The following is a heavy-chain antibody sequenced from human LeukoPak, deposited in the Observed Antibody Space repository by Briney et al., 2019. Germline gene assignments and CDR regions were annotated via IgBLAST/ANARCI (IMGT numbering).Heavy chain of an antibody. J-gene: IGHJ4*02. CDR2: ISYDGSNK. D-gene: IGHD2-2*01. Sequence: GGSLRLSCAASGFTFSSYAMHWVRQAPGKGLEWVAVISYDGSNKYYADSVKGRFTISRDNSKNTLYLQMNSLRAEDTAVYYCARGVGVVPAAMLLCWGQGTLVTASS. V-gene: IGHV3-30*04. CDR3: ARGVGVVPAAMLLC. CDR1: GFTFSSYA.